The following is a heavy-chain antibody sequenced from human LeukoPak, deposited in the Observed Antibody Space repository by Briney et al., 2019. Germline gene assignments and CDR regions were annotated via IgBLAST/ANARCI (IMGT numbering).Heavy chain of an antibody. CDR1: GFTITTYA. CDR2: ISGSGVGA. D-gene: IGHD3-10*01. Sequence: GGSLRLSRAASGFTITTYAMSWVRPAPAQGLECVSTISGSGVGAYYADSVKGRFTISRDNSNNTLYLQMNSLRAEDTAVYYCAKADYYDFDSWGQGTLVTVSS. V-gene: IGHV3-23*01. CDR3: AKADYYDFDS. J-gene: IGHJ4*02.